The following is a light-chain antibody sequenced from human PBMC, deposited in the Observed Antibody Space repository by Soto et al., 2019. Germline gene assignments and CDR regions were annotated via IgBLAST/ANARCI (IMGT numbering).Light chain of an antibody. CDR1: QSVSSSY. J-gene: IGKJ4*01. CDR3: QQYGSSALT. CDR2: GTS. Sequence: EIVLTQSLGTLPLSPGERATLSCRASQSVSSSYLVWYQQRPGQPPRLLIYGTSNRAAGIPDRFTGTGSGTDFTLTIYRLEPEDSAVYYCQQYGSSALTFGGGTKV. V-gene: IGKV3-20*01.